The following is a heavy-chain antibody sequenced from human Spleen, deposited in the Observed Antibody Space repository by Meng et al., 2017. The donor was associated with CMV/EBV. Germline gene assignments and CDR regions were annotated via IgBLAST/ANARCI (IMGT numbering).Heavy chain of an antibody. V-gene: IGHV1-45*02. CDR2: ITPFNGNT. D-gene: IGHD1-26*01. Sequence: SVKVSCKASGYTFTYRYLHWVRQAPGQALEWMGWITPFNGNTNYAQKFQDRVTITRDRSMSTAYMELSSLRSEDTAMYYCATGKSGGPENYFDYWGQGTLVTVSS. CDR1: GYTFTYRY. CDR3: ATGKSGGPENYFDY. J-gene: IGHJ4*02.